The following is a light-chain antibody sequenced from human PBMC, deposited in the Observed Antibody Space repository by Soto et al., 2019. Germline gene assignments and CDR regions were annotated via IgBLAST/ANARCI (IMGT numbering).Light chain of an antibody. Sequence: QSALTQPASVSGSPGQSITISCTGTSSDVGGYNFVSWYQQYPGKAPTLVIYDVSNRPSGVSNRFSGSKSGNTASLTISGRQAEDEADYYCSSYANSVPLIFGGGTKLTVL. J-gene: IGLJ2*01. CDR2: DVS. CDR1: SSDVGGYNF. CDR3: SSYANSVPLI. V-gene: IGLV2-14*01.